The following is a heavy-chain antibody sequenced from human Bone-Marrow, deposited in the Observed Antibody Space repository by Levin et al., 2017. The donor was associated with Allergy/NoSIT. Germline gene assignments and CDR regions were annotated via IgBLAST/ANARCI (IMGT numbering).Heavy chain of an antibody. CDR1: GFTFSDYA. D-gene: IGHD2-2*01. J-gene: IGHJ4*02. V-gene: IGHV3-23*01. CDR3: GRDMAGRTQDRHYFDS. CDR2: FSGSGART. Sequence: GGSLRLSCAVSGFTFSDYAMTWVRQAPGKGLEWVSSFSGSGARTYYADSVKGRFAISRDNSKNTLYLQMDSLRVEDTAIYYCGRDMAGRTQDRHYFDSWGQGTLVTVSS.